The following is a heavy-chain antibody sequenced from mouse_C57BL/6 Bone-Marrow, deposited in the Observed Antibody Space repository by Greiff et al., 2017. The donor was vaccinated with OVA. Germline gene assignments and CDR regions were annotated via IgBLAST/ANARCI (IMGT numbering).Heavy chain of an antibody. CDR3: SEDSAVYDCAFYYYGSSY. J-gene: IGHJ3*01. CDR1: YTFSRRVH. CDR2: GQGLEWIG. V-gene: IGHV1-87*01. Sequence: VKLVESGPELARPWASVKISCQAFYTFSRRVHFAIRDTNYWMQWVKQRPGQGLEWIGAISPGNGGTSFNQKFKGKATMTADKASRTAYMQLSSLTSEDSAVYDCAFYYYGSSYWGQGTLVTVSA. D-gene: IGHD1-1*01.